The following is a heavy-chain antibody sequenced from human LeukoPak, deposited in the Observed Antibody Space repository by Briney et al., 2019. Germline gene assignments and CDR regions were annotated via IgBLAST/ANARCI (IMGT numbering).Heavy chain of an antibody. V-gene: IGHV1-2*02. J-gene: IGHJ4*02. CDR3: ARAVPHYYGSGSYDGY. CDR1: GYTFTGYY. Sequence: ASVKVSCKASGYTFTGYYMHWVRQAPGQGLEWMGWINPNSGGTNYAQKFQGRVTMTRDTSISTAYMELSRLRSDDTAVYYRARAVPHYYGSGSYDGYWGQGTLVTVSS. D-gene: IGHD3-10*01. CDR2: INPNSGGT.